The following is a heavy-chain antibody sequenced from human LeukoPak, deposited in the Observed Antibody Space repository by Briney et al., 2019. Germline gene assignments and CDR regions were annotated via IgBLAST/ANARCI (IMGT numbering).Heavy chain of an antibody. D-gene: IGHD3-22*01. Sequence: HSGGSLRLSCAASGFTFSSYAMSWVRQAPGKGLEWVSAISGSGGSTYYADSVKGRFTISRDNSKNTLYLQMNSLRAEDAAVYYCAKDWAQLKIVIWTPFDYWGQGTLVTVSS. CDR3: AKDWAQLKIVIWTPFDY. CDR1: GFTFSSYA. J-gene: IGHJ4*02. CDR2: ISGSGGST. V-gene: IGHV3-23*01.